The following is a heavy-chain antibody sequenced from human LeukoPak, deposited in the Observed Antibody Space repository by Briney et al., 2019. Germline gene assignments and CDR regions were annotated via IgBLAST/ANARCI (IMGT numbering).Heavy chain of an antibody. J-gene: IGHJ4*02. CDR3: ARQYYDILTGYSYQLDY. CDR1: GGSISSSGHY. D-gene: IGHD3-9*01. Sequence: SETLSLTCTVSGGSISSSGHYWGWIRQPPGKGLEWIGSIYYSGSTYYNPSLRSRVTISADTSKNQFSLKLNSVTAADTAVYYCARQYYDILTGYSYQLDYWGQGTLVTVSS. CDR2: IYYSGST. V-gene: IGHV4-39*01.